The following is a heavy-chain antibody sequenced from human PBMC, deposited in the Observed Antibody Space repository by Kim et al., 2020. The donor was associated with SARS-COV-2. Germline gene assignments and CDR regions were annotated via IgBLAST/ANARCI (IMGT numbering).Heavy chain of an antibody. Sequence: GGSLRLSCAASGFTFSSYAMHWVRQAPGKGLEWVAVISYDGSNKYYADSVKGRFTISRDNSKNTLYLQMNSLRAEDTAVYYCARDRVWVPAAPAYWFDPWGQGTLVTVSS. V-gene: IGHV3-30*04. CDR1: GFTFSSYA. CDR3: ARDRVWVPAAPAYWFDP. J-gene: IGHJ5*02. CDR2: ISYDGSNK. D-gene: IGHD2-2*01.